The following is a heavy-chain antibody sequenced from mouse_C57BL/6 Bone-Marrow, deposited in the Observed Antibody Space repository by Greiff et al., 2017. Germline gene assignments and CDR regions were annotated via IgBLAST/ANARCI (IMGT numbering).Heavy chain of an antibody. CDR2: ISPGDGDT. Sequence: VQLQQSGADLVKPGASVKFSCTASGFTFKDYSMPWVQQTTEQGLEWVGTISPGDGDTKYPDKFQGKSTITADTASNTPYLQLSSLTSEDTAVYYCARGYDSYYWYFDVWGTGTTGTVSS. D-gene: IGHD2-4*01. V-gene: IGHV14-2*01. CDR1: GFTFKDYS. CDR3: ARGYDSYYWYFDV. J-gene: IGHJ1*03.